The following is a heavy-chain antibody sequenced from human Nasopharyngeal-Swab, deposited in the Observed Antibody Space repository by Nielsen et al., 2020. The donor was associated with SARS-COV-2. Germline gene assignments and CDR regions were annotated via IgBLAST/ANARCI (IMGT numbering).Heavy chain of an antibody. CDR1: GFTFSSYG. Sequence: GESLKISCAAFGFTFSSYGMHWVRQAPGKGLEWVAVISYDGSNKYYADSVKGRFTISRDNSKNTLYLQMNSLRAEDTAVYYCARDLEGYYDTPAYWGQGTMVTVSS. V-gene: IGHV3-30*03. D-gene: IGHD3-22*01. CDR2: ISYDGSNK. J-gene: IGHJ3*01. CDR3: ARDLEGYYDTPAY.